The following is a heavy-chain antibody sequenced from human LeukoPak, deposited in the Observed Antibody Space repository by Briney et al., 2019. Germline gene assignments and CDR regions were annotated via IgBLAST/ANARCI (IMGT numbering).Heavy chain of an antibody. Sequence: GGSLRLSCAASGFTFSYYWMHWVRQAPGKGLVWVSRISPDGSNTSQADSMEGRFTISRDNSRNTLYLQKNNLRAEDTAVYYCARSRNGSFDYWGQGTLVTVSS. CDR3: ARSRNGSFDY. J-gene: IGHJ4*02. CDR2: ISPDGSNT. CDR1: GFTFSYYW. V-gene: IGHV3-74*01. D-gene: IGHD6-25*01.